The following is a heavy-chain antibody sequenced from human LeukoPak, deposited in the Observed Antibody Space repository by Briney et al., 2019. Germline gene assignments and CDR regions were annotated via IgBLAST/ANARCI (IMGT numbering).Heavy chain of an antibody. V-gene: IGHV3-30*01. CDR3: ARVPSRYSSSWPDLDY. J-gene: IGHJ4*02. Sequence: GRSLRLSCAASGFTFSSYAMHWVRQAPGKGLEWVAVISYDGSNKYYADSVKGRFTISRDNSKNTLYLQMNSLRAEDTAVYYCARVPSRYSSSWPDLDYWGQGTLVTVSS. CDR2: ISYDGSNK. D-gene: IGHD6-13*01. CDR1: GFTFSSYA.